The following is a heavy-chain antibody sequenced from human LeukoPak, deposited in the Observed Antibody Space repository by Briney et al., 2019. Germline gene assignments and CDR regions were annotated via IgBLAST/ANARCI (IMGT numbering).Heavy chain of an antibody. CDR2: INPNSGGT. D-gene: IGHD6-13*01. CDR3: ARDLSSPDDY. V-gene: IGHV1-2*02. CDR1: GGTFSSYA. J-gene: IGHJ4*02. Sequence: SVKVSCKASGGTFSSYAISWVRQAPGQGLEWMGWINPNSGGTNYAQKFQGRVTMTRDTSISTAYMELSRLRSDDTAVYYCARDLSSPDDYWGQGTLVTVSS.